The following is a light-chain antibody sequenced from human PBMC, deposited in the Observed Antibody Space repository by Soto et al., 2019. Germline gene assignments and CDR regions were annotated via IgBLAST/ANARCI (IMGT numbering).Light chain of an antibody. CDR3: AAWDDSLNGRV. CDR1: SSNIGSNT. J-gene: IGLJ3*02. V-gene: IGLV1-44*01. Sequence: QSVLIQPPSASGTPGQRVTISCSGSSSNIGSNTVNWYQQLPGTAPKLFISNNNQRPSGVPDRFSGSKSGTSASLAISGLQSEDEATYYCAAWDDSLNGRVFGGGTKVTVL. CDR2: NNN.